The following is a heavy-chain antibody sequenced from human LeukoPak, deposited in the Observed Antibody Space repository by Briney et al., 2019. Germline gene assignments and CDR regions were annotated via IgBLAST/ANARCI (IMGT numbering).Heavy chain of an antibody. CDR3: ARDGLAAFDP. Sequence: SETLFLTCTVSGGSISSYYWSWIRQPAGKGLEWIGRIYASGITNYNPSLKSRLSMSLDTSKKQFSLTLTSVTAADTAVYYCARDGLAAFDPWGQGTLVTVSS. CDR2: IYASGIT. D-gene: IGHD3-3*02. J-gene: IGHJ5*02. V-gene: IGHV4-4*07. CDR1: GGSISSYY.